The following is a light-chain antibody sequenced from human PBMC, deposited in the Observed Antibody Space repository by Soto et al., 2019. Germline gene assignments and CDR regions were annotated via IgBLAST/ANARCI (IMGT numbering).Light chain of an antibody. V-gene: IGKV3-11*01. CDR3: QQRSNWPPIT. J-gene: IGKJ5*01. Sequence: EIVMTQSPATLSVSPGECVTLSCGSSQTVPSRIAWYQQKPGQAPRLLXYGASNRATGIPARFSGSGSGTDFTLTISSLEPEDFAVYYCQQRSNWPPITFGQGTRLEIK. CDR1: QTVPSR. CDR2: GAS.